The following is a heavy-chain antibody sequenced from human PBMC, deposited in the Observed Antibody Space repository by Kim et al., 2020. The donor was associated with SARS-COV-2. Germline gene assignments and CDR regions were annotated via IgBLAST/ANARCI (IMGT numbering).Heavy chain of an antibody. D-gene: IGHD6-6*01. Sequence: AGSVKGRFTISRDNAKNTLYLQMNSLRAEDTAVYYCAKGRGSSSSATNYWGQGTLVTVSS. V-gene: IGHV3-23*01. J-gene: IGHJ4*02. CDR3: AKGRGSSSSATNY.